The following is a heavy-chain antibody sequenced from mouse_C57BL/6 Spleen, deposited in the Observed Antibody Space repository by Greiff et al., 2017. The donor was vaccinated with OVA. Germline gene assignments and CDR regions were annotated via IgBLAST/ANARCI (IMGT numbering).Heavy chain of an antibody. CDR1: GFTFSSYG. CDR3: ARQTITGFFDY. CDR2: ISSGGSYT. V-gene: IGHV5-6*01. J-gene: IGHJ2*01. D-gene: IGHD4-1*01. Sequence: EVKLVESGGDLVKPGGSLKLSCAASGFTFSSYGMSWVRQTPDKRLEWVATISSGGSYTYYPDSVKGRFTISRDNAKNTLYLQMSSLKSEDTAMYYCARQTITGFFDYWGQGTTFTVSS.